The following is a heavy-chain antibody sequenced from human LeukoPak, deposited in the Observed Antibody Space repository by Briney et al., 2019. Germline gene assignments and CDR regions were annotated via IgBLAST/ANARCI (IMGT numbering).Heavy chain of an antibody. CDR3: ARAGWDTAMVLYYFDY. CDR2: INPSGGST. J-gene: IGHJ4*02. CDR1: GYTFTSYY. Sequence: GASVKVSCKASGYTFTSYYMHWVRQAPGQGLEWMGIINPSGGSTSYAQKFQGRVTMTRDMSTSTVYMELSSLRSEDTAVYYCARAGWDTAMVLYYFDYWGQGTLVTVSS. V-gene: IGHV1-46*01. D-gene: IGHD5-18*01.